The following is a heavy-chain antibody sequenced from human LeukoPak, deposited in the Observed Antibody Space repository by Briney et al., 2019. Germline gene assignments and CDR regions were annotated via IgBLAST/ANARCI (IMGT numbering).Heavy chain of an antibody. CDR3: ARDQTAMANSRAFDI. CDR1: GFSFHNFA. V-gene: IGHV3-48*03. D-gene: IGHD5-24*01. Sequence: GGSLRLSCAASGFSFHNFAMNWVRQAPGKGLEWVSYITSSGSAVFYSDSVKGRFTISRDNAENSLYLQMNSLRAEDTAVYYCARDQTAMANSRAFDIWGQGTTVTVSS. J-gene: IGHJ3*02. CDR2: ITSSGSAV.